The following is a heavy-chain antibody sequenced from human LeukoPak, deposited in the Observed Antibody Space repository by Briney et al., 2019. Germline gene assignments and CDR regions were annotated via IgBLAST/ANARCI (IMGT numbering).Heavy chain of an antibody. V-gene: IGHV1-69*04. CDR3: ARGRTRDAFDI. Sequence: SVKVSCKASGGTFSSYAISWVRQVPGQGLEWMGRITPILGIANYAQKFQGRVTITADKSTSTAYMELSSLRSEDTAVYYCARGRTRDAFDIRGQGTMVTVSS. J-gene: IGHJ3*02. CDR1: GGTFSSYA. CDR2: ITPILGIA. D-gene: IGHD2-2*01.